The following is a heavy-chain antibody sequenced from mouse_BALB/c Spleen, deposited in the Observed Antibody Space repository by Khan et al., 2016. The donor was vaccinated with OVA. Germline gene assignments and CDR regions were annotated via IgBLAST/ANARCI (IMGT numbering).Heavy chain of an antibody. Sequence: QIQLVQSGPELKKPGETVKISCKASGYTFTNYGMNWVKQSPGETLKWMGWINTYTGEPTYADDFTGRFAFSLETSASTAYLQINNLQNEDTATYFGARPPYFSYTLAHWGQGTSVSVSS. D-gene: IGHD2-10*01. V-gene: IGHV9-3-1*01. J-gene: IGHJ4*01. CDR2: INTYTGEP. CDR3: ARPPYFSYTLAH. CDR1: GYTFTNYG.